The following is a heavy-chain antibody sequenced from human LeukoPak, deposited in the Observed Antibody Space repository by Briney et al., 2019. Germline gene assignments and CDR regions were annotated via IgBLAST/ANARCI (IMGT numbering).Heavy chain of an antibody. CDR3: ARVSAGDDYDILAGYFTKLDY. J-gene: IGHJ4*02. V-gene: IGHV1-18*01. CDR2: ISAYNGNT. CDR1: GYTFTSYA. Sequence: GASVKVSCKASGYTFTSYAMHWVRQAPGQRLEWMGWISAYNGNTNYAQKLQGRVTMTTDTSTSTAYMELRSLRSDDTAVYYCARVSAGDDYDILAGYFTKLDYWGQGTLVTVSS. D-gene: IGHD3-9*01.